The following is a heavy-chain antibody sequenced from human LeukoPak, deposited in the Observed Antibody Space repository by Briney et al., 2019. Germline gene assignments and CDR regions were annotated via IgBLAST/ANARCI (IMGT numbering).Heavy chain of an antibody. Sequence: GGSLRLSCAASGFTFSSYGMHWVRQAPGKGLEWVAFIRYDGSNKYYADSVKGRFTISRDNSKNTLCLQMNSLRAEDTAVYYCAKDRGQLVPFDLWGRGTLVTVSS. CDR1: GFTFSSYG. V-gene: IGHV3-30*02. D-gene: IGHD6-6*01. CDR3: AKDRGQLVPFDL. J-gene: IGHJ2*01. CDR2: IRYDGSNK.